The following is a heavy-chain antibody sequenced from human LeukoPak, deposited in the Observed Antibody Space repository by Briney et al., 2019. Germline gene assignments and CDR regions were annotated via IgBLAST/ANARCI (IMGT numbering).Heavy chain of an antibody. D-gene: IGHD3-10*01. CDR3: ARVTYYYGSGSFYYYMDV. CDR2: IYTSGSN. J-gene: IGHJ6*03. V-gene: IGHV4-61*02. CDR1: GGSISSGSYY. Sequence: PSETLSLTCTVSGGSISSGSYYWSWLAQPAGKGLEWFGRIYTSGSNNYTPSLKCRDTISVDTSKNQFSLKLSSVTAADTAVYYCARVTYYYGSGSFYYYMDVWGKGTTVTVSS.